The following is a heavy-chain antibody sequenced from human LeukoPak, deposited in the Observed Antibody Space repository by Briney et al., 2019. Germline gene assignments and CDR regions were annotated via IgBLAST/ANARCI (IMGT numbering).Heavy chain of an antibody. V-gene: IGHV1-69*13. CDR2: IIPLFGTA. CDR1: GGTFNSYA. Sequence: ASVKVSCKASGGTFNSYAISWVRQAPGQGLEWMGGIIPLFGTANYAQKFQGRVTITADESTSTAYMELSSLRSEDTAVYYCARLDEYSSSSRYYGMDVWGQGTTVTVSS. D-gene: IGHD6-6*01. CDR3: ARLDEYSSSSRYYGMDV. J-gene: IGHJ6*02.